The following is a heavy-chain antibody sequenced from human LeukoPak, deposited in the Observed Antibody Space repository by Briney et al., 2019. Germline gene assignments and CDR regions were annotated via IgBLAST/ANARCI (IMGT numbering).Heavy chain of an antibody. Sequence: SQTLSLTCAMSGETVSSNSAAWNWIRQSPSRGLEWLGRTYYRSKRYNDYAVSVKSRIIINPDKAKNQFSLQLNSVTPEDAAVYYCARGVDAFNIWGQGTMVTVSS. V-gene: IGHV6-1*01. CDR2: TYYRSKRYN. CDR3: ARGVDAFNI. J-gene: IGHJ3*02. CDR1: GETVSSNSAA.